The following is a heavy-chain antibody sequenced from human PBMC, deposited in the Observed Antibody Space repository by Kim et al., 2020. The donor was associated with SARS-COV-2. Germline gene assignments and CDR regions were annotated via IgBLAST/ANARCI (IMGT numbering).Heavy chain of an antibody. D-gene: IGHD6-13*01. CDR1: GGSFSGYY. CDR2: INHSGST. J-gene: IGHJ5*02. Sequence: SETLSLTCAVYGGSFSGYYWSWIRQPPGKGLEWIGEINHSGSTNYNPSLKSRVTISVDTSKNQFSLKLSSVTAADTAVYYCARGPGYSSSWYAARNWFDPRGQGALVTDSS. CDR3: ARGPGYSSSWYAARNWFDP. V-gene: IGHV4-34*01.